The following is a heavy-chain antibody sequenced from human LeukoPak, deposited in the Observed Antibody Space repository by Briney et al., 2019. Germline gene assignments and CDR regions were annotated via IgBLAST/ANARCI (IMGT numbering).Heavy chain of an antibody. D-gene: IGHD3-3*01. V-gene: IGHV1-46*01. CDR3: ARDAFWSGYYSKGFFDY. CDR2: INPSGGST. J-gene: IGHJ4*02. Sequence: GASVKVSCKASGYTFTSYYMHWVRQAPGQGLEWMGIINPSGGSTNYAQKFQGRVTMTRDTSTSTVYIELSSLRSEDTAVYYCARDAFWSGYYSKGFFDYWGQGTLVTVSS. CDR1: GYTFTSYY.